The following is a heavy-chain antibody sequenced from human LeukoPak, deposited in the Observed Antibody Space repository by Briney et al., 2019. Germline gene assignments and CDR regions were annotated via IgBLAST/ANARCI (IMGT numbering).Heavy chain of an antibody. CDR2: IYYSGST. Sequence: PSETLSLTCTVSGGSISSYYWSWIRQPPGKGLEWIGYIYYSGSTNHNPSLKSRVTISVDTSKNQFSLKLSSVTAADTAVYYCARPLELWGQGTLVTVSS. J-gene: IGHJ4*02. CDR1: GGSISSYY. D-gene: IGHD1-26*01. V-gene: IGHV4-59*01. CDR3: ARPLEL.